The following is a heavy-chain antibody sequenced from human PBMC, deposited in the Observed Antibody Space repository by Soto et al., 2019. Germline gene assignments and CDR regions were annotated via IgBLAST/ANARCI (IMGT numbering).Heavy chain of an antibody. CDR1: GGSISSYY. CDR2: IYYSGST. Sequence: TSETLSLTCSVSGGSISSYYWSWIRQPPGKGLEWIGYIYYSGSTNYNSSLESRVTISVDTSKNQFSLKLNSLTAADTAVYYCARGVQHDYWGQGILVTVS. CDR3: ARGVQHDY. V-gene: IGHV4-59*01. J-gene: IGHJ4*02.